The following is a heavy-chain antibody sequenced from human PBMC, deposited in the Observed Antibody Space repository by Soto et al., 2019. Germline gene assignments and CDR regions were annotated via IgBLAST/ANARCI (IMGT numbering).Heavy chain of an antibody. Sequence: GESLKISCKGSGYSFTSYWIGWVRQMPGKGLEWMGIIYPGDSDTRYSPSFQGQVTISADKSISTAYLQWSSLKALDTAMYYCARPVSGGWYGGGTWFDPWGQGTLVTVAS. D-gene: IGHD6-19*01. J-gene: IGHJ5*02. V-gene: IGHV5-51*01. CDR1: GYSFTSYW. CDR3: ARPVSGGWYGGGTWFDP. CDR2: IYPGDSDT.